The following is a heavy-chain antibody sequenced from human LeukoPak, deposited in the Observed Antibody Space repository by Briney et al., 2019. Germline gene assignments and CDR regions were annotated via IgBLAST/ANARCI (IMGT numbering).Heavy chain of an antibody. CDR2: IYYSGST. CDR3: ARQGYSYGWIFDY. J-gene: IGHJ4*02. Sequence: PSETLSLTCTVSGGSISSSSYYWGWIRQPPGKGLEWIGSIYYSGSTYYNPSLKSRVTISVDTSKNRFSLKLSSVTAADTAVYYCARQGYSYGWIFDYWGQGTLVTVSS. D-gene: IGHD5-18*01. CDR1: GGSISSSSYY. V-gene: IGHV4-39*01.